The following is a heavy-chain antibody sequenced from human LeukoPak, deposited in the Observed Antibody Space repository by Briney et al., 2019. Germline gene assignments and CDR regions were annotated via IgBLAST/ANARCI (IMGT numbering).Heavy chain of an antibody. V-gene: IGHV4-59*10. D-gene: IGHD6-13*01. J-gene: IGHJ3*02. CDR1: GGSFSSYY. CDR2: IYTSGST. Sequence: SETLSLTCAVYGGSFSSYYWSWIRQPAGKGLEWIGRIYTSGSTNYNPSLKSRVTMSVDTSKNQFSLKLSSVTAADTAVYYCARQYSSSWYDAFDIWGQGTMVTVSS. CDR3: ARQYSSSWYDAFDI.